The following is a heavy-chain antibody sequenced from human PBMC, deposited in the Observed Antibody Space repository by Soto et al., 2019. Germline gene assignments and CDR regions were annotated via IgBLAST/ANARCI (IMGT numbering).Heavy chain of an antibody. Sequence: SATLSLTCAVYGGFLSESYWTWIRQPPGKGLEWIGEINHVGGTNYNPSLKSRVTMSVDTSQNQFSLRLISVTAADTAMYFCVRIRYQLPSSVLWLDPWGQGTPVTVSS. D-gene: IGHD3-16*01. V-gene: IGHV4-34*01. CDR1: GGFLSESY. CDR3: VRIRYQLPSSVLWLDP. CDR2: INHVGGT. J-gene: IGHJ5*02.